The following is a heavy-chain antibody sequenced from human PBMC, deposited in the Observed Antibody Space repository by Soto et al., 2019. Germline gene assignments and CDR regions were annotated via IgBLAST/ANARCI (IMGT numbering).Heavy chain of an antibody. Sequence: EVQLVESGGDLVQPGGSLRLSCAASGFSFSDSAMHWVRQASGKGLEWIARIRSKANSYLIAYDESVRGRFIISRDNSKNTGYLQMTALKPEDRATYYGARGGERGPNDSWGREPWSPS. V-gene: IGHV3-73*02. CDR2: IRSKANSYLI. J-gene: IGHJ4*02. CDR1: GFSFSDSA. D-gene: IGHD3-16*01. CDR3: ARGGERGPNDS.